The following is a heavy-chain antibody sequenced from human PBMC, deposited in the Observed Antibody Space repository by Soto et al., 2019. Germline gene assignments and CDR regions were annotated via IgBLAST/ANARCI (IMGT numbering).Heavy chain of an antibody. CDR3: ARQTPGTYGGYLDS. D-gene: IGHD4-17*01. J-gene: IGHJ4*02. Sequence: QVQLHESGPGLVRPSETLSLTCTVSGGSTSNYYWSWIRQPPGKGLDWIAYIHYSGSTKYNPSLQSRATISISTSKNQFSLKLNSVTAADTAVYYCARQTPGTYGGYLDSWGQGTLFTVSS. V-gene: IGHV4-59*01. CDR2: IHYSGST. CDR1: GGSTSNYY.